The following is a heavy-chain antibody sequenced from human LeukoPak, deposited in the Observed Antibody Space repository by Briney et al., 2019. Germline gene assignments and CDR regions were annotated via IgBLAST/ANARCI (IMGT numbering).Heavy chain of an antibody. V-gene: IGHV1-58*01. D-gene: IGHD3-22*01. J-gene: IGHJ4*02. CDR1: GFTFTSSA. Sequence: SVKVSCKASGFTFTSSAVQWVRQARGQRLEWIGWIVVGSGNTNYAQRFQERVTITRDMSTSTAYMELSSLRSEDTAVYYCAAKIKDYYDSSGYYYIEDYWGQGTLVTVSS. CDR3: AAKIKDYYDSSGYYYIEDY. CDR2: IVVGSGNT.